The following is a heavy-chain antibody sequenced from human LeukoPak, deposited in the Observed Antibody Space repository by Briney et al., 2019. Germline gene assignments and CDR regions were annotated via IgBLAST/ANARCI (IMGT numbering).Heavy chain of an antibody. J-gene: IGHJ4*02. V-gene: IGHV1-2*02. CDR3: AYSYSYGYYFDY. D-gene: IGHD5-18*01. Sequence: EASVKVSCKASGYTFTGYYMHWVRQAPGQGLEWMGWINPNSGGTNYAQKFQGRVTMTRDTSISTAYMELSRLRSDDTAVYYCAYSYSYGYYFDYWGQGTLVTVSS. CDR1: GYTFTGYY. CDR2: INPNSGGT.